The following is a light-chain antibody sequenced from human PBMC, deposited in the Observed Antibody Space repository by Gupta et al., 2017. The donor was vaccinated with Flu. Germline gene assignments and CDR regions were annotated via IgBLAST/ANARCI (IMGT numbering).Light chain of an antibody. CDR1: QSLLHSNGHTY. J-gene: IGKJ2*01. CDR2: LGS. V-gene: IGKV2-28*01. Sequence: ISCRSSQSLLHSNGHTYLDLYVHKPGQSPQVPIYLGSNRAAGVPDRFSNSGSGTDFTLRISRVEAEDVGIYYCMQALQAPYTFGQGTKLEIK. CDR3: MQALQAPYT.